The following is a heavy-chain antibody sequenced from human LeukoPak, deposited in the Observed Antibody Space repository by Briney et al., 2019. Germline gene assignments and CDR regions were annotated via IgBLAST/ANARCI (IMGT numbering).Heavy chain of an antibody. CDR1: GFTFSSYW. Sequence: GGSLRLSRTASGFTFSSYWMHWVRQAPGKGLVWVSRISTDGSSTSYADSVKGRFTISRDNAKNTLYLQMNSLRAEDTAVHYCARDGYSSWSPWGQGTLVTVSS. J-gene: IGHJ5*02. CDR2: ISTDGSST. V-gene: IGHV3-74*01. D-gene: IGHD6-13*01. CDR3: ARDGYSSWSP.